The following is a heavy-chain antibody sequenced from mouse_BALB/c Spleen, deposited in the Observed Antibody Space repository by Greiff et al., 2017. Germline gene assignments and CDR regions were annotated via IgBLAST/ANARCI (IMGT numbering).Heavy chain of an antibody. CDR1: GFTFSSYY. CDR3: ARQGNYGSSHYAMDY. D-gene: IGHD1-1*01. V-gene: IGHV5-6-2*01. CDR2: INSNGGST. J-gene: IGHJ4*01. Sequence: EVKLEESGGGLVKLGGSLKLSCAASGFTFSSYYMSWVRQTPEKRLELVAAINSNGGSTYYPDTVKGRFTISRDNAKNTLYLQMSSLKSEDTALYYCARQGNYGSSHYAMDYWGQGTSVTVSS.